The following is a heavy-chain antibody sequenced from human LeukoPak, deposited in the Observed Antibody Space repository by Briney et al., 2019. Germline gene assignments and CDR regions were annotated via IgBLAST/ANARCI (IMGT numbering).Heavy chain of an antibody. CDR1: GFTLSSYE. Sequence: GGSLRLSCAASGFTLSSYEMNWVRQAPGKGLEWVSYISSSGSTIYYADSVKGRFTISRDNAKNSLYLQMNSLRAEDTAVYYCAREGYGGNSGDSPLDYWGQGTLVTVSS. CDR2: ISSSGSTI. V-gene: IGHV3-48*03. D-gene: IGHD4-23*01. CDR3: AREGYGGNSGDSPLDY. J-gene: IGHJ4*02.